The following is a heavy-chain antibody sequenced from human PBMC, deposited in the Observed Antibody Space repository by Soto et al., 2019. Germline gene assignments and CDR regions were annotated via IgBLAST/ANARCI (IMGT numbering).Heavy chain of an antibody. D-gene: IGHD6-13*01. CDR2: INPSGGST. CDR1: GYTFTSYY. Sequence: QVQLVQSGAEVKKPGASVKVSCKASGYTFTSYYMHWVRQAPGHGLEWMGIINPSGGSTSYAQKFQGRATMTRDTSTSTVYMELSILRSEDTAVYCGARNEAEKGIAAAPDYWGQGTLVTVSS. CDR3: ARNEAEKGIAAAPDY. V-gene: IGHV1-46*01. J-gene: IGHJ4*02.